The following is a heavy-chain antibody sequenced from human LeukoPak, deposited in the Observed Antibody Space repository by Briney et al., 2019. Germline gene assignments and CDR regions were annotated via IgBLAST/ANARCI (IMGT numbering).Heavy chain of an antibody. CDR1: GYTFTGYY. J-gene: IGHJ6*02. CDR2: INPNSGGT. D-gene: IGHD2-2*01. CDR3: ARGGDIVVVPAALEV. V-gene: IGHV1-2*02. Sequence: ASVKVSCKASGYTFTGYYMHWVRQAPGQGLEWMGWINPNSGGTNYAQKFQGRVTMTRDTSISTAYMELSRLRSDDTAVYYCARGGDIVVVPAALEVWGQGTTVTVPS.